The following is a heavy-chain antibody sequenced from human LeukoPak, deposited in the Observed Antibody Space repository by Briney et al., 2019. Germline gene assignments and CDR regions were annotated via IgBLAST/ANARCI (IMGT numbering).Heavy chain of an antibody. J-gene: IGHJ4*02. Sequence: GGSLRVSCAASGFTFSSYEMNWVRQAPGKGLEWVSYISSSGSTIYYADSVKGRFTISRDNAKNSLYLQMNSLRAEDTAVYYCARDWWELPVYWGQGTLVTVSS. CDR1: GFTFSSYE. CDR2: ISSSGSTI. D-gene: IGHD1-26*01. CDR3: ARDWWELPVY. V-gene: IGHV3-48*03.